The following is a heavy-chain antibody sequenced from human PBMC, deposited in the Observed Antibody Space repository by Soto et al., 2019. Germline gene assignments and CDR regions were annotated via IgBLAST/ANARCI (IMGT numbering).Heavy chain of an antibody. CDR3: ATSRVSTIFGVVNPYGMDV. J-gene: IGHJ6*02. D-gene: IGHD3-3*01. Sequence: QVQLQESGPGLVKPSWTLSLTCAVSGGSISSSNWWSWVRQPPGKGLAWIGEIYHSGSTNYNPSLKSRVHISVDKSKNQFPLKLSSVTAADTAVYYCATSRVSTIFGVVNPYGMDVWGQGTTVTVSS. CDR1: GGSISSSNW. V-gene: IGHV4-4*02. CDR2: IYHSGST.